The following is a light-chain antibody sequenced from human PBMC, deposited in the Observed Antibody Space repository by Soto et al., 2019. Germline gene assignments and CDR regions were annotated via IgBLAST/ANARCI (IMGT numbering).Light chain of an antibody. CDR3: SSYSSSRTLSL. J-gene: IGLJ3*02. V-gene: IGLV2-14*01. CDR1: SSDVGTYDY. CDR2: EVT. Sequence: QSALTQPASVSGSPGQSITISCTGTSSDVGTYDYVSWYQQHPGKAPKLMMYEVTNRPSGVSNRFSGSKSGNAASLTISGLRAEDEAYYYGSSYSSSRTLSLFGGGTTVTVL.